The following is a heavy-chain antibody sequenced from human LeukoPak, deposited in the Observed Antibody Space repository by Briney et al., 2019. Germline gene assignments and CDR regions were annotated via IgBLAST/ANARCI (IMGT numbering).Heavy chain of an antibody. CDR2: INPSGGST. CDR1: GYTFTSYY. J-gene: IGHJ4*02. V-gene: IGHV1-46*01. CDR3: ARDPYYYDSSAYYSGAGVSDY. Sequence: ASVKVSCKASGYTFTSYYMHWVRQAPGQGLEWMGIINPSGGSTTYAQKFQGRVTMTRDTSTSTVYMELSSLRSEDTAVYYCARDPYYYDSSAYYSGAGVSDYWGQGTLVTVSS. D-gene: IGHD3-22*01.